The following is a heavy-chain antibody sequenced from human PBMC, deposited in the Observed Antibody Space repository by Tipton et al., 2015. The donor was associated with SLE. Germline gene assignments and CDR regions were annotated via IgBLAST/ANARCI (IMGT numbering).Heavy chain of an antibody. V-gene: IGHV4-38-2*02. CDR1: GYSISSGYY. CDR3: AREDYSNENWFDP. J-gene: IGHJ5*02. Sequence: TLSLTCTVSGYSISSGYYWGWIRQPPGKGLEWIGSIYHSGSTYYNPSLKSRVTISVDTSKNQFSLKLSSVTAADTAVYYCAREDYSNENWFDPWGQGTLVTVSS. CDR2: IYHSGST. D-gene: IGHD4-11*01.